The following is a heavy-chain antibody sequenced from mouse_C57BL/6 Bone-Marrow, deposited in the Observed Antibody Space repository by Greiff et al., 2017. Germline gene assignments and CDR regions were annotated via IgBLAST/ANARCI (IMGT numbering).Heavy chain of an antibody. CDR3: ARGSSGYVWFAY. D-gene: IGHD3-2*02. J-gene: IGHJ3*01. V-gene: IGHV1-55*01. Sequence: QVQLQQSGAELVKPGASVKMSCKASGYTFTSYWITWVKQRPGQGLEWIGDIYPGSGSTNYNEKFKSKATLTVDTSSSTAYMQLSSLTSEDSAVYYCARGSSGYVWFAYWGQGTLVTVSA. CDR2: IYPGSGST. CDR1: GYTFTSYW.